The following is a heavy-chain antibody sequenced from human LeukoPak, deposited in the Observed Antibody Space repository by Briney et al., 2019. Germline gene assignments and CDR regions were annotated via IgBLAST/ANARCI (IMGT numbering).Heavy chain of an antibody. CDR3: ARGPGQGGYDLDY. CDR1: SSSSYY. V-gene: IGHV5-51*01. J-gene: IGHJ4*02. CDR2: IYPGDSDT. D-gene: IGHD5-12*01. Sequence: SSSSYYWGWIRQPPGKGLEWMGIIYPGDSDTRYSPSFQGQVTISADKSISTAYLQWSSLKASGTAMYYCARGPGQGGYDLDYWGQGTLVTVSS.